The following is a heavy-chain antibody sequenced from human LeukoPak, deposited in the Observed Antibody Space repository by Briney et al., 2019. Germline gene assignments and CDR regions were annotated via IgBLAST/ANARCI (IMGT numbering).Heavy chain of an antibody. CDR3: AREMGYNWNDYYYFDY. CDR1: GGSFSGYF. V-gene: IGHV4-34*01. CDR2: INHVGST. J-gene: IGHJ4*02. Sequence: SETLSLTCAVYGGSFSGYFWSWIRQPPGKGLEWIGEINHVGSTNYNPSLKSRVTISVDTSKNQFSLKLSSVTAADTAVYYCAREMGYNWNDYYYFDYWGQGTLVTVSS. D-gene: IGHD1-1*01.